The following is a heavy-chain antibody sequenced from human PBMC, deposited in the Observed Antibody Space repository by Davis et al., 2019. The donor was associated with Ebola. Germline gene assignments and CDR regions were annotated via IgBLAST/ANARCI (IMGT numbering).Heavy chain of an antibody. V-gene: IGHV3-21*01. J-gene: IGHJ6*02. CDR1: GFTFSNYS. D-gene: IGHD6-13*01. CDR3: AFSIAAAGNYYYYYGMDV. Sequence: GESLKISCAASGFTFSNYSMNWVRQAPGKGLEWVSSLSSSSIYIYYADSVKGRFTISRDNSKNTLYLQMNSLRAEDTAVYYCAFSIAAAGNYYYYYGMDVWGQGTTVTVSS. CDR2: LSSSSIYI.